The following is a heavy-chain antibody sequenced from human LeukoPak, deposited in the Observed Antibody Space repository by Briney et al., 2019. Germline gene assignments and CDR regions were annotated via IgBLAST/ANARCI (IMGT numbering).Heavy chain of an antibody. Sequence: TGGSLRLSCAASGFTFSSYSMNWVRQAPGKGLEWVSSISSSSSYIYYADSVKGRFTIPRDNAKNSLYLQMNSLRAEDTAVYYCAREVAAIGYYFDYWGQGTLVTVSS. D-gene: IGHD2-15*01. CDR1: GFTFSSYS. CDR3: AREVAAIGYYFDY. V-gene: IGHV3-21*01. CDR2: ISSSSSYI. J-gene: IGHJ4*02.